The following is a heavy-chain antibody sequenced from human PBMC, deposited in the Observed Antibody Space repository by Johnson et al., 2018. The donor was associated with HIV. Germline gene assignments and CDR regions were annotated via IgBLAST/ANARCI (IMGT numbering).Heavy chain of an antibody. CDR1: GFTVSSNH. D-gene: IGHD1-26*01. Sequence: MLLVESGGGLVQPGGSLRLSCAASGFTVSSNHMSWVRQAPGKGLEWVSVIYSGGSTYYADSVKGRFTISRDNAKNSLYLQMNSLRAEDTAVYYCARDSPWELTAFDIGGQGTMVTVSS. CDR2: IYSGGST. J-gene: IGHJ3*02. CDR3: ARDSPWELTAFDI. V-gene: IGHV3-66*01.